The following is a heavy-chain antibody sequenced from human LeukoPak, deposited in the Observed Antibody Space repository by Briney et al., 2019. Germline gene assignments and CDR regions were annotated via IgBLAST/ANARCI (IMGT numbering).Heavy chain of an antibody. D-gene: IGHD3-10*01. J-gene: IGHJ4*02. Sequence: SQTLSLTCAISGDSVSSNSAAWNWIRQSPSRGLEWLGRTYYKSKWSNDYGVSVKSRITINADTSKNQFSLKLSSVTAADTAVYYCAGSYYYGSGSPFDYWGQGTLVTVSS. CDR2: TYYKSKWSN. V-gene: IGHV6-1*01. CDR3: AGSYYYGSGSPFDY. CDR1: GDSVSSNSAA.